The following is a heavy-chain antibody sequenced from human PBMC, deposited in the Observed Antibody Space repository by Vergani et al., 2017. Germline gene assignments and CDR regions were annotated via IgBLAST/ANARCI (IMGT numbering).Heavy chain of an antibody. CDR1: GFTFSDYY. CDR2: ISSSSSYT. D-gene: IGHD2-2*01. CDR3: ARRFQLLFAFDI. V-gene: IGHV3-11*05. Sequence: QVQLVESGGGLVKPGGSLRLSCAASGFTFSDYYMSWIRQAPGKGLEWVSYISSSSSYTNYADSVKGRFTISRGNAKNSLYLQMNSLRAQATAVYYCARRFQLLFAFDIWGQGTMVTVSS. J-gene: IGHJ3*02.